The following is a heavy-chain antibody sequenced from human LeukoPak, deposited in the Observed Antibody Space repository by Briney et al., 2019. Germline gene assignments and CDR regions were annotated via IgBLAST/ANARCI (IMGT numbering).Heavy chain of an antibody. Sequence: KPSETLSLTCTVSGGSISSYYWSWIRQPPGKGLEWIGYIYYSGSTNYNPSLKSRVTISVDTSKNQFSLKLSSVTAADTAVYYCARAFDIVVVVAATSAFDYWGQGTLVTVSS. CDR1: GGSISSYY. D-gene: IGHD2-15*01. J-gene: IGHJ4*02. CDR2: IYYSGST. CDR3: ARAFDIVVVVAATSAFDY. V-gene: IGHV4-59*01.